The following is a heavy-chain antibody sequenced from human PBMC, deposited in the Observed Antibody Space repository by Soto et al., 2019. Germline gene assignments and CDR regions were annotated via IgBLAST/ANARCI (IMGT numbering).Heavy chain of an antibody. CDR1: GFTVSSNY. D-gene: IGHD3-16*01. Sequence: GGSLRLSCAASGFTVSSNYMSWVRQAPGKGLEWVSVIYSGGSTYYADSVKGRFTISRDNSKNTLYLQMNSLRAEDTAVYYCARDKRYDRYYYYGMDVWGQGPTVTVSS. CDR3: ARDKRYDRYYYYGMDV. CDR2: IYSGGST. J-gene: IGHJ6*02. V-gene: IGHV3-66*01.